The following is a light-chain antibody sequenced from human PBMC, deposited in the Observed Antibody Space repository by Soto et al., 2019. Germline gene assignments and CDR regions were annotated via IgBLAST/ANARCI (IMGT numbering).Light chain of an antibody. CDR2: GAS. J-gene: IGKJ1*01. V-gene: IGKV3-20*01. CDR1: QSVSSN. Sequence: EIVMTQSPATLSVSPGERATLFCGASQSVSSNLAWYQRKPGQAPRXLIYGASSRATGIPDRFSGSGSGTDFTLTISRLEPEDGAVDEGQQYGSSPWTFGQGTKVDIK. CDR3: QQYGSSPWT.